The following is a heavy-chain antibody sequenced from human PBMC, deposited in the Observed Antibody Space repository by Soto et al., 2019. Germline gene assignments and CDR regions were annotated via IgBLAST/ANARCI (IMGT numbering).Heavy chain of an antibody. CDR2: IWTSGST. Sequence: QVQLQESGPGLVKPSETLSLTCNVSGDSMSKYYWSWVRQPAWKGLEWIGRIWTSGSTNYNPSLKSRVTMSIDMSKKHFSLDLKSVTAADTAVDYCARTVGAAYYFDFWGQGVLVTVSS. D-gene: IGHD3-16*01. CDR3: ARTVGAAYYFDF. V-gene: IGHV4-4*07. J-gene: IGHJ4*02. CDR1: GDSMSKYY.